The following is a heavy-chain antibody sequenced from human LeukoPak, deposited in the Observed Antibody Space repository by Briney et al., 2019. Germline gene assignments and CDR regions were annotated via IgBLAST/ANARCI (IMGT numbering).Heavy chain of an antibody. J-gene: IGHJ6*02. CDR1: GFTFDDYA. CDR3: ARTKSPVYYYGMDV. Sequence: LRLSCAASGFTFDDYAMHWVRQAPGKGLEWIGYIYYSGSTNYNPSLKSRVTISVDTSKNQFSLKLSSVTAADTAVYYCARTKSPVYYYGMDVWGQGTTVTVSS. CDR2: IYYSGST. V-gene: IGHV4-59*01.